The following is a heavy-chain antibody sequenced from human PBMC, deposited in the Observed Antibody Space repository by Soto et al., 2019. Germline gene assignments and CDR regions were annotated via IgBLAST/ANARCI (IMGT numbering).Heavy chain of an antibody. CDR1: GFTFSSYA. J-gene: IGHJ5*02. CDR3: ASEYYDCWSGSTGRFDP. CDR2: ISYDGSNK. D-gene: IGHD3-3*01. V-gene: IGHV3-30-3*01. Sequence: GGSLRLSCAASGFTFSSYAMHWGRQAPGKGLEWVAVISYDGSNKYYADSVKGRFTISRDNSKNTLYLQMNSLRAEDTAVYYCASEYYDCWSGSTGRFDPCGQGNLDTVSS.